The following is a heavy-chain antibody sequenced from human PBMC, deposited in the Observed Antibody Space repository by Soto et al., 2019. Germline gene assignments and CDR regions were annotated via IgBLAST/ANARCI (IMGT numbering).Heavy chain of an antibody. D-gene: IGHD3-3*01. J-gene: IGHJ5*02. CDR3: ARDTRSALYDFNNWFDP. CDR2: INAGNGNT. V-gene: IGHV1-3*01. CDR1: GYTFTSYA. Sequence: QVQLVQSGAEVKKPGASVKVSYKASGYTFTSYAMHWVRQAPGQRLEWMGWINAGNGNTKYSQKFQGRVTITRDTSASTAYMELSSLRSEDTAVYYCARDTRSALYDFNNWFDPWGQGTLVTVSS.